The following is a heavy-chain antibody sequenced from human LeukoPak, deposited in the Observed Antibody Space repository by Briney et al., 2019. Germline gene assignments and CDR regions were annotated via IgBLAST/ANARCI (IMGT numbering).Heavy chain of an antibody. D-gene: IGHD3-3*01. V-gene: IGHV1-2*03. J-gene: IGHJ4*02. Sequence: LEASVKVSYKASGYPFTSYYMHWLRQAPGQGLEWMGWINFSGGTKYAGKLRGRVTVTRDTSMATAYMELTSLTSDDTAVYYCARDLRLFDYWGQGTLVTVSS. CDR2: INFSGGT. CDR3: ARDLRLFDY. CDR1: GYPFTSYY.